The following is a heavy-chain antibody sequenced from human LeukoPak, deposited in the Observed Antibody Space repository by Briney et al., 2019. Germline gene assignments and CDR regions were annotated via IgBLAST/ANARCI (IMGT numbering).Heavy chain of an antibody. Sequence: SQTLSLTCAISGDSVSSNSAAWNWIRQSPSRGLEWLGRTYYRSKWYNNYALSVKSRMTVNPDTSKNQISLQSNSVTPEDTAVYYCTRESAGTYYFDYWGQGALVTVSS. V-gene: IGHV6-1*01. J-gene: IGHJ4*02. D-gene: IGHD6-19*01. CDR2: TYYRSKWYN. CDR3: TRESAGTYYFDY. CDR1: GDSVSSNSAA.